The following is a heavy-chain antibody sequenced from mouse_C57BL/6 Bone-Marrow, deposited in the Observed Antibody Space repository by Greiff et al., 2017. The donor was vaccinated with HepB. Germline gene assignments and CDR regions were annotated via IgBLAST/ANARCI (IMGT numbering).Heavy chain of an antibody. CDR1: GYTFTSYG. CDR3: ARSVLLPRAY. Sequence: VKLMESGAELARPGASVKLSCKASGYTFTSYGISWVKQRTGQGLEWIGEIYPRSGNTYYNEKFKGKATLTADKSSSTAYMELRSLTSEDSAVYFCARSVLLPRAYWGQGTLVTVSA. D-gene: IGHD1-1*01. J-gene: IGHJ3*01. V-gene: IGHV1-81*01. CDR2: IYPRSGNT.